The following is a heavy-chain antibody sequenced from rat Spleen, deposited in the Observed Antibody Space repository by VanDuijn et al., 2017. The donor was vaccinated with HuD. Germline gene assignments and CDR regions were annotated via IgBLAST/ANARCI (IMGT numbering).Heavy chain of an antibody. V-gene: IGHV5-29*01. CDR2: INYDGSST. CDR3: TRDGYYDGTYYYGFDY. CDR1: GFTFSDCY. Sequence: EVQLVESDGGLVQPGRSLKLSCAASGFTFSDCYMAWVRQAPTKGLEWVASINYDGSSTFYRDSVRDRFTISRDNAKSTLYLQVDSLKSEDTATYYCTRDGYYDGTYYYGFDYWGQGVMVTVSS. J-gene: IGHJ2*01. D-gene: IGHD1-12*02.